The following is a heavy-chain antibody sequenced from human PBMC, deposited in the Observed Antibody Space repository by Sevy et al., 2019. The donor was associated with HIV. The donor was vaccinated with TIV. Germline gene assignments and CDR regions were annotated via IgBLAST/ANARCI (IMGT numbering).Heavy chain of an antibody. Sequence: ASVKVSCKASGYTFTSYYMHWVRQAPGQGLEWMGIINPSGGSTSYAQKFQGRVTMTRETSTSTVYVELSSLRSEDTAVYYCARGGFGQWLTFVPYYYYGMDVWGQGTTVTVSS. J-gene: IGHJ6*02. CDR1: GYTFTSYY. CDR2: INPSGGST. D-gene: IGHD6-19*01. CDR3: ARGGFGQWLTFVPYYYYGMDV. V-gene: IGHV1-46*01.